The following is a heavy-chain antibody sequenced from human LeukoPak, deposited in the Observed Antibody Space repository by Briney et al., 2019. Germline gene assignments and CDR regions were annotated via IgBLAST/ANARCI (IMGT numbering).Heavy chain of an antibody. CDR1: GYSISSGYY. D-gene: IGHD3-10*01. Sequence: PSETLSLTCAVSGYSISSGYYSGWIRQPPGKGLEWIGSIYHSGSTYYNPSLKSRVTISVDTSKNQFSLKLSSVTAADTAVYYCARVGDYYGSDYWGQGTLVTVSS. CDR2: IYHSGST. J-gene: IGHJ4*02. CDR3: ARVGDYYGSDY. V-gene: IGHV4-38-2*01.